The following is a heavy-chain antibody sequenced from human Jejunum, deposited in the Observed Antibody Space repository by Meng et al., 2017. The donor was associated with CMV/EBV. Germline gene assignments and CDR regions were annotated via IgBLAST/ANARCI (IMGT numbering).Heavy chain of an antibody. Sequence: FTFDDYAMHGVRQAPGKGLEWVSGISSNSGSIGYADSVKGRFTISRDNAKNSLYLQMNSLRAEDTALYYCAKVESSSYYYYYGMDVWGQGTTVTVSS. CDR1: FTFDDYA. D-gene: IGHD6-6*01. V-gene: IGHV3-9*01. J-gene: IGHJ6*02. CDR3: AKVESSSYYYYYGMDV. CDR2: ISSNSGSI.